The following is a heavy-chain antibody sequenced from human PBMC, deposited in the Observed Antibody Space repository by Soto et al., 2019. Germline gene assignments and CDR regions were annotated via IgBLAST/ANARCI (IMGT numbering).Heavy chain of an antibody. D-gene: IGHD3-3*01. CDR1: GFTFSSYW. CDR2: INSDGSST. CDR3: ARDRLYYDFWSGYNWFDP. J-gene: IGHJ5*02. V-gene: IGHV3-74*01. Sequence: PGGSLRLSCAASGFTFSSYWTHWVRQAPGKGLVWVSRINSDGSSTSYADSVKGRFTISRDNAKNTLYLQMNSLRAEDTAVYYCARDRLYYDFWSGYNWFDPWGQGTLVTVSS.